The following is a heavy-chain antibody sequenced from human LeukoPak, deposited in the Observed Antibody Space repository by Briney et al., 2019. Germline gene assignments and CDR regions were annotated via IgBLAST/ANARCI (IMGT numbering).Heavy chain of an antibody. Sequence: GASVKVSCKASGGTFSSYAISWVRQAPGQGLEWMGGIIPIFGTANYAQKFQGRVTITTDEPTSTAYMELSSLRSEDTAVYYCARGGFDFWSGLYYYYYMDVWAKGPRSPSP. CDR2: IIPIFGTA. CDR1: GGTFSSYA. V-gene: IGHV1-69*05. J-gene: IGHJ6*03. CDR3: ARGGFDFWSGLYYYYYMDV. D-gene: IGHD3-3*01.